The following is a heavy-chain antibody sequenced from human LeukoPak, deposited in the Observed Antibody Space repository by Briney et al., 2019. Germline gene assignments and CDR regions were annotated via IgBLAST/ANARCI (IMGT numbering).Heavy chain of an antibody. J-gene: IGHJ4*02. V-gene: IGHV4-38-2*01. CDR3: ARGGAYASLDY. Sequence: SETLSLTCAVSGYSITAGYYWGWVRQPPGKGLEWIGSIYHTGSTYYNPSLKSRVTISLDTSENHFSLNLTSVTAADTAVYYFARGGAYASLDYWAQGILVTVSS. CDR2: IYHTGST. CDR1: GYSITAGYY. D-gene: IGHD3-16*01.